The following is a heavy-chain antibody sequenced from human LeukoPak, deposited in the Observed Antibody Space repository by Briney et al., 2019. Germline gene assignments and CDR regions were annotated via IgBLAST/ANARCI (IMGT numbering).Heavy chain of an antibody. V-gene: IGHV1-2*02. CDR1: GYTLTGYY. J-gene: IGHJ5*02. CDR2: MNPNSGGT. Sequence: GASVKVSCKASGYTLTGYYMHWVRQAPGQGLEWMGWMNPNSGGTKYAQKFQGRVTVTRDTSISTAYMELSRLRSDDTAMYYCARDKLGLGELSLYDQWGQGTLVTVFS. CDR3: ARDKLGLGELSLYDQ. D-gene: IGHD3-16*02.